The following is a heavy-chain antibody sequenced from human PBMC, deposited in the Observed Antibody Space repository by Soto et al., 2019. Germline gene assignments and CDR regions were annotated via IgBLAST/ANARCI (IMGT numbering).Heavy chain of an antibody. CDR1: GGSISSYY. D-gene: IGHD4-17*01. CDR2: IYTSGST. CDR3: ARDGPPMTTVTTSYYFDY. V-gene: IGHV4-4*07. J-gene: IGHJ4*02. Sequence: ETLSLTCTVSGGSISSYYWSWIRQPAGKGLEWIGRIYTSGSTNYNPSLKSRVTMSVDTSKNQLSLKLSSVTAADTAVYYCARDGPPMTTVTTSYYFDYWGQGPLGTVSS.